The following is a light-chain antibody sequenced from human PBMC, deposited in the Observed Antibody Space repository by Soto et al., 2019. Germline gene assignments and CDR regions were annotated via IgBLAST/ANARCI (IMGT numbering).Light chain of an antibody. Sequence: QSVLTQPASVSGSPGQSITIFCTGTSSDVGAYNYVSWYQKYPGKAPKLLIYEVSDRPSGVSDRFSGSKSGNTASLTISGLQAEDEADYFCGSYTRDNTLVFGGGTKVTVL. J-gene: IGLJ3*02. CDR1: SSDVGAYNY. V-gene: IGLV2-14*01. CDR3: GSYTRDNTLV. CDR2: EVS.